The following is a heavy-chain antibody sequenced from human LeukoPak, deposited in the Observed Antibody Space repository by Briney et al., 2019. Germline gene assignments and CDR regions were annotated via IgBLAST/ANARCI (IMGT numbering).Heavy chain of an antibody. V-gene: IGHV5-51*01. Sequence: GESLKISCKGSGYSFTSYWIGWVRQMPGKGLEWMGIICPGDSDTRYSPSFQGQVTISADKSISTAYLQWSSLKASDTAMYYCARPAYYYDSSVLPIYYFDYWGQGTLVTVSS. CDR2: ICPGDSDT. CDR1: GYSFTSYW. CDR3: ARPAYYYDSSVLPIYYFDY. J-gene: IGHJ4*02. D-gene: IGHD3-22*01.